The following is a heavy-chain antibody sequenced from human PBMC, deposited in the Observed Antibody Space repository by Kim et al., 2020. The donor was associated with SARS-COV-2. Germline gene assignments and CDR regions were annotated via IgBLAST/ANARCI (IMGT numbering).Heavy chain of an antibody. V-gene: IGHV7-4-1*02. D-gene: IGHD3-22*01. CDR3: ARDWYYYDSSGDN. J-gene: IGHJ4*02. Sequence: YAQGFTGRFVFSLDTSVSTAYLQISSLKAEDTAVYYCARDWYYYDSSGDNWGQGTLVTVSS.